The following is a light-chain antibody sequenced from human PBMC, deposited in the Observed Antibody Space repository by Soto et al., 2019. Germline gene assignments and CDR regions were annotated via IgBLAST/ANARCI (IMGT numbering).Light chain of an antibody. CDR1: QSVSSN. CDR3: LQYNNWPPLYT. J-gene: IGKJ2*01. CDR2: GAS. Sequence: EIGMTQSPATLYVSPGERVILSCRASQSVSSNLAWYQQRPGQAPRLLIYGASTRATDIPARFTGSGSGTEFSLTISSLQSEDFAVYYCLQYNNWPPLYTFGQGSRLDIK. V-gene: IGKV3-15*01.